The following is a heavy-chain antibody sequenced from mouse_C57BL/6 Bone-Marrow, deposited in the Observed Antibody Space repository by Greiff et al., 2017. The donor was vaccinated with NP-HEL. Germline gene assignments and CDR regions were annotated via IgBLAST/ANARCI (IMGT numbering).Heavy chain of an antibody. CDR3: TRGEVYGSIYLWYFDV. V-gene: IGHV5-9-1*02. CDR2: ISSGGDYI. CDR1: GFTFSSYA. Sequence: EVMLVESGEGLVKPGGSLKLSCAASGFTFSSYAMSWVRQTPEKRLEWVAYISSGGDYIYYADTVKGRFTISRDNARNTLYLQMSSLKSEDTAMYYCTRGEVYGSIYLWYFDVWGTGTTVTASS. D-gene: IGHD1-1*01. J-gene: IGHJ1*03.